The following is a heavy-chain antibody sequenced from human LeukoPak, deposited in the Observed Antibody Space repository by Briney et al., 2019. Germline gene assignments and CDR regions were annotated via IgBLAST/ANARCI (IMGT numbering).Heavy chain of an antibody. J-gene: IGHJ4*02. D-gene: IGHD3-9*01. Sequence: GGSLRLSCAASGFTFSSYSMNWVRQAPGKGLEWGPSIRSSSSYIYYADSVKGRFTISRDNAKNSLYLQMNSLRAEDTAVYYCARRSRDYDILSGHPGYFDYWGQGTLVTVSS. CDR3: ARRSRDYDILSGHPGYFDY. V-gene: IGHV3-21*01. CDR2: IRSSSSYI. CDR1: GFTFSSYS.